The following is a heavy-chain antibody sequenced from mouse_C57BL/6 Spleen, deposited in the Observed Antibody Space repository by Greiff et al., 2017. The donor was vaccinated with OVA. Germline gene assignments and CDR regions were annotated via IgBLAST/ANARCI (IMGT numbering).Heavy chain of an antibody. CDR1: GYTFTDYN. J-gene: IGHJ2*01. CDR2: INPNNGGT. Sequence: VQLKQSGPELVKPGASVKIPCKASGYTFTDYNMDWVKQSHGKSLEWIGDINPNNGGTIYNQKFKGKATLTVDKSSSTAYMELRSLTSEDTAVYYCARRAKAYYGSSYVDYWGQGTTLTVSS. V-gene: IGHV1-18*01. D-gene: IGHD1-1*01. CDR3: ARRAKAYYGSSYVDY.